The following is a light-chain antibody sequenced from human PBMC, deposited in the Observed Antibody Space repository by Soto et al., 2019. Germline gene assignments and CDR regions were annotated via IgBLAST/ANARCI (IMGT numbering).Light chain of an antibody. CDR2: KAS. CDR3: HQYNSHSRT. Sequence: DIQMTQSPSTLSASIGDRVTITCRASQSVSVWLAWSQQKPGKAPKLLIYKASILASGVPSRFSGSGSGTEFTLTISSLQPDDFATYHCHQYNSHSRTFGQGTELEIK. CDR1: QSVSVW. V-gene: IGKV1-5*03. J-gene: IGKJ2*01.